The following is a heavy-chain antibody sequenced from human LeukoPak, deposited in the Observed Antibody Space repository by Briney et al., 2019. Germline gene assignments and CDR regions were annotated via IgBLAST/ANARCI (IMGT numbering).Heavy chain of an antibody. D-gene: IGHD2-15*01. CDR2: MNPNSGNT. V-gene: IGHV1-8*02. CDR3: ARGLGVVAASYYYYMDV. J-gene: IGHJ6*03. CDR1: GYTFTSYG. Sequence: ASVKVSCKASGYTFTSYGISWVRQAPGQGLEWMGWMNPNSGNTGYAQKFQGRVTMTRNTSISTAYMELSSLRSEDTAVYYCARGLGVVAASYYYYMDVGGKGTTVTASS.